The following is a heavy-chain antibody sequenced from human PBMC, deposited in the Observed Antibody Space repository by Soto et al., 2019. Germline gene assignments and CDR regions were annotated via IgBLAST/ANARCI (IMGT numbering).Heavy chain of an antibody. J-gene: IGHJ6*02. V-gene: IGHV1-3*01. Sequence: QVQLVQSGAEVKKPGASVKVSCKASGYTFNRYVIHWVRQAPGQRLEWMGWINGDNGNTKYSQKFQGRVTITSDTSATTAYMELSSLRFEDTAVYYCAREDVWGQGTTVAVSS. CDR1: GYTFNRYV. CDR3: AREDV. CDR2: INGDNGNT.